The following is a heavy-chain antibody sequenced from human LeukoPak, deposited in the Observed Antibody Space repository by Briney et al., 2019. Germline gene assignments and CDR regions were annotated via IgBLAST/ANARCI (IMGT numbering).Heavy chain of an antibody. J-gene: IGHJ4*02. V-gene: IGHV4-31*03. CDR3: ARVSYYGSAGYSKYYFDK. CDR2: MYHSGST. D-gene: IGHD3-22*01. CDR1: GGSITTGGHY. Sequence: SETLSLTCTVSGGSITTGGHYWSWIRQHPGKGLEWIGYMYHSGSTYYNPSLKSRVTISVDMSKNQFSLKLTSVTAADTAVYYCARVSYYGSAGYSKYYFDKWGQGTLVTVSS.